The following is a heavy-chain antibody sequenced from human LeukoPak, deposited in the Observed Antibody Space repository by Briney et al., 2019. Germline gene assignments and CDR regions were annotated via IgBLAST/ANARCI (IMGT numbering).Heavy chain of an antibody. V-gene: IGHV3-23*01. CDR3: ARAGGYDSSGYSKGDAFDI. CDR1: GFTFSSYA. Sequence: GGSLRLSCAASGFTFSSYAMSWVRQAPGKGLEWVSGISGSGDNTYYADSVKGRFTISRDNSKNTLYLQMNSLRAEDTAVYYCARAGGYDSSGYSKGDAFDIWGQGTMVTVSS. J-gene: IGHJ3*02. CDR2: ISGSGDNT. D-gene: IGHD3-22*01.